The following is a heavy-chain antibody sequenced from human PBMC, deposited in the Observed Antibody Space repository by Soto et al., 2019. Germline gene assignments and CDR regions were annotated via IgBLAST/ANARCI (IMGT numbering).Heavy chain of an antibody. V-gene: IGHV5-10-1*01. CDR2: IDPSDSYT. CDR1: GYTFNSFW. D-gene: IGHD3-10*01. Sequence: GESLKISCQGSGYTFNSFWISWVRQMPGKGLEWMGRIDPSDSYTNYSPSFQGHVTISADKSISTAYLQWSSLKASDTAMYYCARFPTPHGALDYYYGMDVWGQGTTVTVSS. J-gene: IGHJ6*02. CDR3: ARFPTPHGALDYYYGMDV.